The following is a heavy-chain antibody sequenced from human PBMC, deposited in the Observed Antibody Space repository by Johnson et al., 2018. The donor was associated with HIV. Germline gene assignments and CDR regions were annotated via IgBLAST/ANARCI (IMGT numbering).Heavy chain of an antibody. CDR2: IYSGGST. Sequence: VQLVESGGGLIQPGGSLRLSCAVSGFSVSSNYMSWVRQAPGKGLEWVAVIYSGGSTDYADSVKGRFTISRDNSKNTLYLQMNSLRAGDTAVYYCAKDMVRYCSSTSCPNNAFDIWGQGTMVTVSS. J-gene: IGHJ3*02. V-gene: IGHV3-53*01. CDR1: GFSVSSNY. D-gene: IGHD2-2*01. CDR3: AKDMVRYCSSTSCPNNAFDI.